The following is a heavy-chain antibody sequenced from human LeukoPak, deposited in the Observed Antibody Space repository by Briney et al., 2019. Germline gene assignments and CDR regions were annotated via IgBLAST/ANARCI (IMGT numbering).Heavy chain of an antibody. CDR3: AKGGNSGTYQFDY. D-gene: IGHD6-13*01. CDR2: ISYDGIIE. V-gene: IGHV3-30*04. Sequence: PGRSLRLSCAASGFAFSSYAMHWVRQAPGKGLEWVAIISYDGIIEDYSDSVKGRFTISRDNFKNTLYLQINSLSADDTAVYYCAKGGNSGTYQFDYWGQGSLVTVSS. CDR1: GFAFSSYA. J-gene: IGHJ4*02.